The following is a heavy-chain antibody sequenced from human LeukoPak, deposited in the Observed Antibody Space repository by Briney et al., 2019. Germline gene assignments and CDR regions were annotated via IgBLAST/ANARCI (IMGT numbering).Heavy chain of an antibody. Sequence: SETLSLTCTVADGSFSDYYWNWIRQPPGKGLEWIGYIYHDGRSSYNPSLTSRVAISIDTSRKQFSLKLSSVTAADTAVYYCVRDVSEYSNSHFDNWGQGTLVAVSS. CDR2: IYHDGRS. J-gene: IGHJ4*02. D-gene: IGHD4-11*01. CDR1: DGSFSDYY. V-gene: IGHV4-59*01. CDR3: VRDVSEYSNSHFDN.